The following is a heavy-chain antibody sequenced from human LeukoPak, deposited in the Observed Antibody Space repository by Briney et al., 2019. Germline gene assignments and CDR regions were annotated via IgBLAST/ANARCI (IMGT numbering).Heavy chain of an antibody. J-gene: IGHJ4*02. D-gene: IGHD3-22*01. CDR3: AKDRGTYYYDSSGYSWRDY. Sequence: GGSLRLSCVASGITFRIYGMHWVRQAPGKGLEWVAFIRYDGTKKFYADVVKGRCTISRDNSKNTVFLQMNSLKTEDTAVYYCAKDRGTYYYDSSGYSWRDYWGQGTLVTVSS. CDR2: IRYDGTKK. V-gene: IGHV3-30*02. CDR1: GITFRIYG.